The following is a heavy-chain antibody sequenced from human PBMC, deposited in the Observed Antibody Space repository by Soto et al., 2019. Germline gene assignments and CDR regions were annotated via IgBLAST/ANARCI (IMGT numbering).Heavy chain of an antibody. CDR3: ARVVDYYDPYYYYGMDV. CDR1: GFTFSSYS. Sequence: ESGGGLVKPGGSLRLSCAASGFTFSSYSMNWVRQAPGKGLEWASSISSSSSYIYYADSVKGRFTISRDNAKNSLYLQMNSLRAEDTAVYYCARVVDYYDPYYYYGMDVWGQGTTVTVSS. CDR2: ISSSSSYI. D-gene: IGHD3-22*01. J-gene: IGHJ6*02. V-gene: IGHV3-21*01.